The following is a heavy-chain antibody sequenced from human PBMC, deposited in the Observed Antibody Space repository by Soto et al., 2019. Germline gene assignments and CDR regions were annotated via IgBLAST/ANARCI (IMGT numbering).Heavy chain of an antibody. V-gene: IGHV3-53*01. CDR2: IYSGGST. J-gene: IGHJ4*02. CDR3: ARVLLFYDSSGYYSSYFDY. D-gene: IGHD3-22*01. Sequence: EVQLVESGGGLIQPGGSLRLSCAASGFTVSSNYMSWVRQAPGKGLEWVSVIYSGGSTYYADSVKGRFTISRDNSKNTLYLQMNSLRAEDTAVYYCARVLLFYDSSGYYSSYFDYWGQGTLVTVSS. CDR1: GFTVSSNY.